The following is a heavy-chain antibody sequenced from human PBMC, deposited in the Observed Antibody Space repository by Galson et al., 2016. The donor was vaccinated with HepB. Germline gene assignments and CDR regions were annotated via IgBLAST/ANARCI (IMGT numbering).Heavy chain of an antibody. Sequence: SLRLSCAASGFTFDDYAMHWVRQAPGKGLEWVSGTSWDSSRNAYGESVQGRFTISRDNAKKTLYLEMNSLRTEDTAIYYCTKNRGMFLYYFDSWSRGTVVTVSS. CDR3: TKNRGMFLYYFDS. J-gene: IGHJ4*01. D-gene: IGHD3-10*02. CDR2: TSWDSSRN. CDR1: GFTFDDYA. V-gene: IGHV3-9*01.